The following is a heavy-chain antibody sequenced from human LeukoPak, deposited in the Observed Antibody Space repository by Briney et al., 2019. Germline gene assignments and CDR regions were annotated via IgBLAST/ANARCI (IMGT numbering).Heavy chain of an antibody. CDR3: ARNRDGHNYFWFDP. D-gene: IGHD5-24*01. Sequence: SVKVSCKASGGTFSSYAISWVRQAPGQGLEWMGGIIPIFGTANYAQKFQGRVTITADESTSTAYMELSSLRSEDTAVYYCARNRDGHNYFWFDPWGQGTLVTVSS. CDR1: GGTFSSYA. J-gene: IGHJ5*02. V-gene: IGHV1-69*01. CDR2: IIPIFGTA.